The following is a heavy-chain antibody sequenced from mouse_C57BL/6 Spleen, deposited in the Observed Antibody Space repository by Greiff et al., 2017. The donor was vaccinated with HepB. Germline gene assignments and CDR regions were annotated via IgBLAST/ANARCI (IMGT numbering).Heavy chain of an antibody. CDR2: IYPGDGDT. Sequence: QVQLQQSGPELVKPGASVKISCKASGYAFSSSWMNWVKQRPGKGLEWIGRIYPGDGDTNYNGKFKGKATLTADKSSSTAYMQLSSLTSEDSAVYFCASLYYYGSSPWFAYWGQGTLVTVSA. V-gene: IGHV1-82*01. J-gene: IGHJ3*01. CDR1: GYAFSSSW. CDR3: ASLYYYGSSPWFAY. D-gene: IGHD1-1*01.